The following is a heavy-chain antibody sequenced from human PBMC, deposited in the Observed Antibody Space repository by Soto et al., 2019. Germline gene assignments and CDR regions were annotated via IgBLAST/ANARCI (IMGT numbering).Heavy chain of an antibody. J-gene: IGHJ4*02. CDR1: GSTFNNFA. Sequence: QVVLLQSGAEVKEPGSSVRVSCKVSGSTFNNFAFSWVRQAPGHGPEWMGGIVVISNTADYSQRFQDRVTITADTSTNTLYMELGSLTFEDTAVYYCARSIKRSDVNYYFDYWGQGTLVTVSS. D-gene: IGHD5-12*01. CDR2: IVVISNTA. CDR3: ARSIKRSDVNYYFDY. V-gene: IGHV1-69*06.